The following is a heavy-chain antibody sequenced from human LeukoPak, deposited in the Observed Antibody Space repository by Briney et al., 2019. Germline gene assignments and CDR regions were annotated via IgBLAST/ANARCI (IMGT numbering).Heavy chain of an antibody. V-gene: IGHV3-30-3*01. J-gene: IGHJ3*02. D-gene: IGHD3-16*01. CDR2: ISYDGSNK. CDR3: AREHHDGSPEI. Sequence: GSLRLSCAASGFTFSSYAMHWVRQAPGKGLEWVAVISYDGSNKYYADSVKGRFTISRDNSKNTLYLQMNSLRAEDTAVYYCAREHHDGSPEIWGQGTMVTVSS. CDR1: GFTFSSYA.